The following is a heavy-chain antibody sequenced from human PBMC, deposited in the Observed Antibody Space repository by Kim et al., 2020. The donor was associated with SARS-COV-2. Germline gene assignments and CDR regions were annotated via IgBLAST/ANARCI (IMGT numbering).Heavy chain of an antibody. J-gene: IGHJ6*02. CDR3: ARDRLRPVDTAMVRRSYGMDV. Sequence: GGSLRLSCAASGFTFSSYAMHWVRQAPGKGLEWVAVISYDGSNKYYADSVKGRFTISRDNSKNTLYLQMNSLRAEDTAVYYCARDRLRPVDTAMVRRSYGMDVWGQGTTVTVSS. D-gene: IGHD5-18*01. CDR2: ISYDGSNK. V-gene: IGHV3-30*04. CDR1: GFTFSSYA.